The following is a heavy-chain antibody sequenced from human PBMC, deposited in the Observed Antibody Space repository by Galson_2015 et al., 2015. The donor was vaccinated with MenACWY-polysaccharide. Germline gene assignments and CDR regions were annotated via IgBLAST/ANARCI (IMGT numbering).Heavy chain of an antibody. CDR3: AKDTGPGEYAYSWGTFDI. CDR1: RFTFSAIW. J-gene: IGHJ3*02. D-gene: IGHD3-10*01. Sequence: SLRLSCAASRFTFSAIWMSWVRQAPGKGLEWVALINVDGSQQYYMDSVKGRFAISRDNAKNSLYLQINSLRAEDTAVYYCAKDTGPGEYAYSWGTFDIWGRGTMVTVSS. CDR2: INVDGSQQ. V-gene: IGHV3-7*03.